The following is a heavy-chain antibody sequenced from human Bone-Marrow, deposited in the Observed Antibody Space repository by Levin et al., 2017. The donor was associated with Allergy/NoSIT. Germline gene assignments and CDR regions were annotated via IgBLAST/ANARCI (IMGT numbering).Heavy chain of an antibody. V-gene: IGHV4-39*07. Sequence: SQTLSLTCTVSGGSISNRNYYWGWIRQPPGKALEWIGSIYYNGSTPYNPSLKSRVTISVDTSKNQFSLNLNSVTAADAAVYYCARGTYHFASGSYSSSIVYFDYWGQGTLVTVSS. D-gene: IGHD3-10*01. CDR2: IYYNGST. CDR1: GGSISNRNYY. CDR3: ARGTYHFASGSYSSSIVYFDY. J-gene: IGHJ4*02.